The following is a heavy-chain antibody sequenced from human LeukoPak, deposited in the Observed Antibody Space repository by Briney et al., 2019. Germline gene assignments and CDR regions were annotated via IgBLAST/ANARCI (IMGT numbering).Heavy chain of an antibody. CDR3: ATGGAYTSGWYNI. Sequence: SETLSLTCTVSGGSVGGFYWTWIRQPPGGGMQWIGFIFSSGGTDYNPSLKSRVAISTDTSKNQVSLRVTSVTAADTAVYYCATGGAYTSGWYNIWGQGTLVSVSS. V-gene: IGHV4-4*09. J-gene: IGHJ4*02. CDR2: IFSSGGT. D-gene: IGHD6-19*01. CDR1: GGSVGGFY.